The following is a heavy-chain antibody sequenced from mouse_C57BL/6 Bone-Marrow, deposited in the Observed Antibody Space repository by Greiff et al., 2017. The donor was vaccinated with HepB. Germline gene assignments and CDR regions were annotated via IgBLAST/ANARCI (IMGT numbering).Heavy chain of an antibody. J-gene: IGHJ3*01. CDR1: GYTFTSYG. CDR2: IYPRSGNT. D-gene: IGHD2-5*01. V-gene: IGHV1-81*01. CDR3: ASVDSNYLAWFAY. Sequence: QVQLKQSGAELARPGASVKLSCKASGYTFTSYGISWVKQRTGQGLEWIGEIYPRSGNTYYNEKFKGKATLTADKSSSTAYMELRSLTSEDSAVYFCASVDSNYLAWFAYWGQGTLVTVSA.